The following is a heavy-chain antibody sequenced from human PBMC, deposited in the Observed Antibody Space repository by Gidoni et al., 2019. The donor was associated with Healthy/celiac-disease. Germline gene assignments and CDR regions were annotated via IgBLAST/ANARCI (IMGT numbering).Heavy chain of an antibody. Sequence: EVQLVESGGGLVQPGGSVRLACAASGFTFNSYEMNWVRQAPGKGLEWVSYISSSGSTIYYADSVKGRFTISRDNAKNSLYLQMNSLRAEDTAVYYCARDYEGATMYCGQGTLVTVSS. CDR2: ISSSGSTI. J-gene: IGHJ4*02. D-gene: IGHD1-26*01. V-gene: IGHV3-48*03. CDR1: GFTFNSYE. CDR3: ARDYEGATMY.